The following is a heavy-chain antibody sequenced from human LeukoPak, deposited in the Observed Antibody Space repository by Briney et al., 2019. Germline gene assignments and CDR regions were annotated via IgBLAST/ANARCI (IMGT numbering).Heavy chain of an antibody. CDR3: ARVPSGLRYFDWSFRQNWFDP. CDR2: MNPNSGNT. V-gene: IGHV1-8*01. Sequence: GASVKVSCKASGYTFTSYDINWVRQATGQGLEWMGWMNPNSGNTGYAQKFQGRVTMTRNTSISTAYMELSSLRSEDTAVYYCARVPSGLRYFDWSFRQNWFDPWGQGTLVTVSS. J-gene: IGHJ5*02. D-gene: IGHD3-9*01. CDR1: GYTFTSYD.